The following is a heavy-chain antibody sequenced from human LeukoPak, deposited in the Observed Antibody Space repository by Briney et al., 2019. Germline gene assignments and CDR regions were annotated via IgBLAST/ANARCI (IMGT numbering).Heavy chain of an antibody. CDR3: AWSGYSHYGMDV. D-gene: IGHD3-3*01. J-gene: IGHJ6*02. CDR2: IYYSGST. Sequence: PSETLSLTCTVSGGSISSYYWSWIRQPPGKGLEWIGYIYYSGSTNYNPSLKSRVTISVDTSKTQFSLKLSSVTAADTAVYYCAWSGYSHYGMDVWGQGTTVTVSS. V-gene: IGHV4-59*01. CDR1: GGSISSYY.